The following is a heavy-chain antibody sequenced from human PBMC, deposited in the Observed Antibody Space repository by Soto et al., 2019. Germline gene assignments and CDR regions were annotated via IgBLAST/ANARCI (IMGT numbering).Heavy chain of an antibody. CDR1: GGSISSYY. J-gene: IGHJ4*02. Sequence: SETLSLTCTVSGGSISSYYWTWIRQPPGKGLEWIGYIYYSGSTNYNPSLKSRVTISVDTSKNQFSLKLSSVTAADTAVYYCARQSLSSGYYYPFDYWGQGTLVTV. V-gene: IGHV4-59*08. CDR3: ARQSLSSGYYYPFDY. CDR2: IYYSGST. D-gene: IGHD3-22*01.